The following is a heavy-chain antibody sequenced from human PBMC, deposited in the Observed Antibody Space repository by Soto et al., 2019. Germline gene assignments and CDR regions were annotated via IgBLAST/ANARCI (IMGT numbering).Heavy chain of an antibody. D-gene: IGHD3-10*01. Sequence: EVQLLESGGGLVQVGGSLRLSCVGSGFGFDSYAMSWVRQAPGKGLEWVSGIGSIGGAIVYADSVRGRFTISRDNSRNALYLHMNSLRAGDTAVYYCAKALWFGESSHYFDYWGQGTLVTVSS. CDR3: AKALWFGESSHYFDY. V-gene: IGHV3-23*01. J-gene: IGHJ4*02. CDR1: GFGFDSYA. CDR2: IGSIGGAI.